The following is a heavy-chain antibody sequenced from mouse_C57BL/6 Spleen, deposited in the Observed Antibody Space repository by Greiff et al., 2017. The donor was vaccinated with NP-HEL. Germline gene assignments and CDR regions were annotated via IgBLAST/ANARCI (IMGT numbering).Heavy chain of an antibody. D-gene: IGHD4-1*01. CDR2: IDPSDSYT. J-gene: IGHJ3*01. CDR3: ARNEGLGLSAD. CDR1: GYTFTSYW. Sequence: VQLQQPGAELVMPGASVKLSCKASGYTFTSYWMHWVKQRPGQGLEWIGEIDPSDSYTNYNQKFKGKSTLTVDKSSSTAYMQLSSLTSEDSAVYYCARNEGLGLSADWGKGTMVTVSA. V-gene: IGHV1-69*01.